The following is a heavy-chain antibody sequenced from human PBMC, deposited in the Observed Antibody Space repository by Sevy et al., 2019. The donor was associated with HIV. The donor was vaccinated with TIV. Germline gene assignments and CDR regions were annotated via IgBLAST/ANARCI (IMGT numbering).Heavy chain of an antibody. Sequence: SETLSLTXTVSXXXXSSYYWSWXXXPAGKGLEWIGRIYTSGSTNYNPSLKSRVTMSVDTSKNQFSLKLSSVTAADTAVYYCAREGGSGSYGAXDXXGQGTMVTVSS. CDR1: XXXXSSYY. CDR3: AREGGSGSYGAXDX. CDR2: IYTSGST. J-gene: IGHJ3*01. D-gene: IGHD3-10*01. V-gene: IGHV4-4*07.